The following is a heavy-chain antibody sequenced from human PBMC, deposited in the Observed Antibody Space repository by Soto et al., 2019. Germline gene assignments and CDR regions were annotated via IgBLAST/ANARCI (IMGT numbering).Heavy chain of an antibody. D-gene: IGHD1-26*01. CDR1: GFTFSSYA. J-gene: IGHJ4*02. CDR2: ISGSGGST. Sequence: GGSLRLSCAASGFTFSSYAMSWVRQAPGKGLEWVSAISGSGGSTYYAESVKGRFTISRDNSKNTLYLQMNSLRAEDTAVYYCAKDGERELPTLRFDYWGQGTLVTVSS. V-gene: IGHV3-23*01. CDR3: AKDGERELPTLRFDY.